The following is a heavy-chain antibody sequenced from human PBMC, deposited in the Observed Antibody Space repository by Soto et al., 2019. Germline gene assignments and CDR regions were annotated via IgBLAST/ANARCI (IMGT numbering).Heavy chain of an antibody. CDR1: GFTFSSYG. CDR2: ISYDGSNK. D-gene: IGHD5-12*01. CDR3: AKDPVEMATIPYYEPDY. V-gene: IGHV3-30*18. Sequence: GGSLRLSCAASGFTFSSYGMHWVRQAPGKGLEWVAVISYDGSNKYYADSVKGRFTISRDNSKNTLYLQMNSLRAEDTAVYYCAKDPVEMATIPYYEPDYWGQGTLVTVSS. J-gene: IGHJ4*02.